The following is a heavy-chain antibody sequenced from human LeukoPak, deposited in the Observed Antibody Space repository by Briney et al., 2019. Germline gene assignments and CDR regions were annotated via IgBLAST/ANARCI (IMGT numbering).Heavy chain of an antibody. Sequence: PGGSLRLSCVASGFTFRNYWMSWVRLAPGKGLEWVANTNQDGSEKYYLDSVKGRFTISRDNAKNSLYLQMISLRAEDTAVYYCARELVVGPAEYFQDWGQGTLVTVSS. V-gene: IGHV3-7*01. CDR2: TNQDGSEK. CDR1: GFTFRNYW. J-gene: IGHJ1*01. D-gene: IGHD2-8*02. CDR3: ARELVVGPAEYFQD.